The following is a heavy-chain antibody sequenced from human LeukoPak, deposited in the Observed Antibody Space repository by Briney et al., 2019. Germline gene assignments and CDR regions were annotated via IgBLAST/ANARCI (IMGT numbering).Heavy chain of an antibody. CDR1: GFTFSRYW. CDR3: ARDRGYNYPRDAFDI. V-gene: IGHV3-53*01. D-gene: IGHD2-15*01. CDR2: IYNSGRT. Sequence: GGYLRLSCAASGFTFSRYWMSWVRQAPGKGLEWVSVIYNSGRTYYADSVKGRFTISRDNSKNTVYLQMNNLRAEDTAMYYCARDRGYNYPRDAFDIWGQGTMVTVSP. J-gene: IGHJ3*02.